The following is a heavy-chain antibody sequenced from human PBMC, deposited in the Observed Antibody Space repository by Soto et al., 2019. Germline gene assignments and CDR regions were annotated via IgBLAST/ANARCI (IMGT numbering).Heavy chain of an antibody. CDR3: QRAFSPGVAGRLFDF. Sequence: GGSLRLSCVASGFTFSSYGMHWVRQAPGKGLEWLAVIWYDGSIKYYADSVKGRFTISRDDSKNTLYLQMDSLRVEDSAIYYCQRAFSPGVAGRLFDFWGLGTLVTVYS. J-gene: IGHJ4*02. V-gene: IGHV3-33*08. D-gene: IGHD6-19*01. CDR2: IWYDGSIK. CDR1: GFTFSSYG.